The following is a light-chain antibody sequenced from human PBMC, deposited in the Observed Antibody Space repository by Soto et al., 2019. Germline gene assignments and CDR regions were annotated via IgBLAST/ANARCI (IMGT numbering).Light chain of an antibody. Sequence: DIVMTQSPDSLAVSLGESATINCKSSQSVLYSSDNKNYLAWYQQKPGQSPRLLIYWASTRESGVPDRFSGSGSGTDFTLTVSSLQAEDVAVYYCQQYYALPFTFGPGTKV. V-gene: IGKV4-1*01. CDR1: QSVLYSSDNKNY. J-gene: IGKJ3*01. CDR3: QQYYALPFT. CDR2: WAS.